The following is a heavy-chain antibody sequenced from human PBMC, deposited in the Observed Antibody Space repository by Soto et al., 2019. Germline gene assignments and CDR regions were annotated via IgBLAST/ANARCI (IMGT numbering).Heavy chain of an antibody. D-gene: IGHD3-16*01. CDR3: AKDKDWGGNNYPPFDY. J-gene: IGHJ4*02. CDR2: ISGSGDAT. V-gene: IGHV3-23*01. Sequence: PGGSLRLSCVASGLIFRGDARSWVRQAPGRGLEWVSSISGSGDATYYADSVKGRFTISRDNSRNTHFLQMSRLRVDDTAVYFCAKDKDWGGNNYPPFDYWGQGA. CDR1: GLIFRGDA.